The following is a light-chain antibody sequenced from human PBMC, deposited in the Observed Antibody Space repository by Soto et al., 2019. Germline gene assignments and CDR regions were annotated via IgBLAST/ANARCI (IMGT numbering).Light chain of an antibody. CDR2: GAF. V-gene: IGKV3-15*01. J-gene: IGKJ2*01. Sequence: EIVMTQSPDTLSVSPGETATLSCRASQSVSNNLAWYQQRPGQAPRLLISGAFTRAAGLPARFSGGKSGTEFNITISSLQSEDFAVYFCQQYYNWPYTFGQGTNLEIK. CDR3: QQYYNWPYT. CDR1: QSVSNN.